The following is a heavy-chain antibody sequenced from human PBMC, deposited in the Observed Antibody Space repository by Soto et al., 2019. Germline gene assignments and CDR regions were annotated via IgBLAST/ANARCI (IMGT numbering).Heavy chain of an antibody. J-gene: IGHJ4*02. V-gene: IGHV3-11*06. CDR1: GFTFSDYY. D-gene: IGHD6-6*01. CDR3: ARVRRAEYSISWGYYFDH. Sequence: QVQKVESGGGLVKPGGSLRLSCVASGFTFSDYYMSWIRQAPGKGLEWVSYISSSSSDTKYADSVKGRFTISRDNAKSSLYLQMNSLRAEDTAVYYCARVRRAEYSISWGYYFDHWGQGALVTVSS. CDR2: ISSSSSDT.